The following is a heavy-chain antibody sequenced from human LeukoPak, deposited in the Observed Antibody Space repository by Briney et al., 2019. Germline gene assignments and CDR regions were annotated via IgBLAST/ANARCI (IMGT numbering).Heavy chain of an antibody. V-gene: IGHV3-9*01. Sequence: GGSLRLSCAASGFTFDDYAMHWVRQAPGKGLEWVSGISWNSGSIGYADSVKGRFTISRDNAKNSLYLQMNSLRAEDTALYYCAEEIVAGMGFDYWGQGTLVTVSS. D-gene: IGHD6-19*01. J-gene: IGHJ4*02. CDR1: GFTFDDYA. CDR2: ISWNSGSI. CDR3: AEEIVAGMGFDY.